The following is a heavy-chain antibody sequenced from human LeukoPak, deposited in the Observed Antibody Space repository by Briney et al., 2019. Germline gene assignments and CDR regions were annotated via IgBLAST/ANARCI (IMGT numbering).Heavy chain of an antibody. CDR3: APTHYSSSWYYFDY. CDR2: INPNSGGT. CDR1: GYTFTGYY. Sequence: GASVKVSCKASGYTFTGYYIHWARQAPGQGLEWMGWINPNSGGTNYAQKFQGRVTMNRDTSISTAYMELTRLRSDDTAVYYCAPTHYSSSWYYFDYWGQGTLVTVSS. V-gene: IGHV1-2*02. D-gene: IGHD6-13*01. J-gene: IGHJ4*02.